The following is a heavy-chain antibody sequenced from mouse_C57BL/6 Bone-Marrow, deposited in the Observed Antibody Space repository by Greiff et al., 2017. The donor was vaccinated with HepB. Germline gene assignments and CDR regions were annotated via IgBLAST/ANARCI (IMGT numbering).Heavy chain of an antibody. V-gene: IGHV7-3*01. CDR3: ARLREDAMDY. CDR2: IRNKANGYTT. CDR1: GFTFTDYY. Sequence: DVKLVESGGGLVQPGGSLSLSCAASGFTFTDYYMSWVRQPPGKALEWLGFIRNKANGYTTEYSASVKGRFTISRDNSQSILYLQMNALRAEDSATYYCARLREDAMDYWGQGTSVTVSS. D-gene: IGHD2-12*01. J-gene: IGHJ4*01.